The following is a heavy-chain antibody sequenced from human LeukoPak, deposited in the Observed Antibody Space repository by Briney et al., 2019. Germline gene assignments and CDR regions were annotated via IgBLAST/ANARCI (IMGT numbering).Heavy chain of an antibody. V-gene: IGHV4-34*01. CDR1: GGSFSGYY. CDR3: ARGPKPTTAKRRPYYYYYGMDV. Sequence: SETLSLTCAVYGGSFSGYYWSWIRQPPGKGLEWIGEINHSGSTNYNPSLKSRVTISVDTSKNQFSLKLSSVTAADTAVYYCARGPKPTTAKRRPYYYYYGMDVRGQGTTVTVSS. J-gene: IGHJ6*02. CDR2: INHSGST. D-gene: IGHD4-17*01.